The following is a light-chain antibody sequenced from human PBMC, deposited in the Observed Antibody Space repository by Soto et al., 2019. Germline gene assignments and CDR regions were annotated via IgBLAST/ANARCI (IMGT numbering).Light chain of an antibody. Sequence: EIVMTQSPATLSVSPGERATLSCRARQSVSSNLAWYQQKPGQSPRLLIYGTSTRATGIHARFSGSGSGTEFPLTIRSLQSEDFAVYYCNQYNFWPTFGQGTKVDI. V-gene: IGKV3-15*01. CDR2: GTS. CDR1: QSVSSN. J-gene: IGKJ1*01. CDR3: NQYNFWPT.